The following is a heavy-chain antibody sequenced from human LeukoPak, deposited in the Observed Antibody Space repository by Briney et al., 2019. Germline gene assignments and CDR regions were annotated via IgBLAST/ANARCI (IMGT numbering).Heavy chain of an antibody. V-gene: IGHV3-23*01. J-gene: IGHJ4*02. CDR1: GFTFSSYA. D-gene: IGHD1-1*01. CDR2: TSGSGGST. CDR3: TRGKQQLDDY. Sequence: GGSLRLSCAASGFTFSSYAMSWVRQAPGKGLEWVSATSGSGGSTDYADSVKGRFTISRDNSKNTLYLQMNSLRAEDTAVYYCTRGKQQLDDYWGQGTLVTVSS.